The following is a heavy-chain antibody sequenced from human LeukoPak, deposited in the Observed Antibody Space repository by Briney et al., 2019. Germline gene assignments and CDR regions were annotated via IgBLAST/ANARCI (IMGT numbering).Heavy chain of an antibody. Sequence: ASVKVSCKASGYTFTSYYMHWVRQAPGQGLEWMGIINPSGGSTSYAQKFQGRVTMTRDTSISTAYMELSRLRSDDTAVYYCARDGGFGDYYYYYMDVWGKGTTVTISS. CDR1: GYTFTSYY. V-gene: IGHV1-46*01. D-gene: IGHD3-10*01. CDR2: INPSGGST. CDR3: ARDGGFGDYYYYYMDV. J-gene: IGHJ6*03.